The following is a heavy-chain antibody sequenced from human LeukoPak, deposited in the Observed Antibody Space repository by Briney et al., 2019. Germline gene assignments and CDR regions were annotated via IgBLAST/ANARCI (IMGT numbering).Heavy chain of an antibody. CDR3: ARGANYYDSSGYAY. CDR2: ISAYNGNT. Sequence: ASVKVSCKASGYTFTSYGISWVRQAPGQGLEWMGWISAYNGNTNYAQKLQGRVTMTTDTSTSTAYMELRSLRSDDTAVYYCARGANYYDSSGYAYWGQGTLVTVSS. V-gene: IGHV1-18*01. D-gene: IGHD3-22*01. CDR1: GYTFTSYG. J-gene: IGHJ4*02.